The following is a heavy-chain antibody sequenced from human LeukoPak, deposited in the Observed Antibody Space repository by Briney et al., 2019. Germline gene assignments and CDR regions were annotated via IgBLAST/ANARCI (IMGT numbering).Heavy chain of an antibody. CDR1: GFTVSSNY. CDR2: IYSGGST. D-gene: IGHD3-16*01. V-gene: IGHV3-66*01. J-gene: IGHJ4*02. Sequence: GGSLRLSCAASGFTVSSNYMSWVRQAPGKGLEWVSVIYSGGSTYYADSVKGRFTISRDNSKNTLYLQMNGLRAEDTAVYYCARDARGPIDYWGQGTLVTVSS. CDR3: ARDARGPIDY.